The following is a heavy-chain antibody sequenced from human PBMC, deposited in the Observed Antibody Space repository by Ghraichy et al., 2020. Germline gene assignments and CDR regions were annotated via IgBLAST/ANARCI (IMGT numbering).Heavy chain of an antibody. D-gene: IGHD6-13*01. CDR2: IYYSGST. J-gene: IGHJ6*02. CDR3: ARHEPPTGYSSLLRVGDHRKYDYYYGMDV. Sequence: SETLSLTCTVSGGSISSSSYYWGWIRQPPGKGLEWIGSIYYSGSTYYNPSLKSRVTISVDTSKNQFSLKLSSVTAADTAVYYCARHEPPTGYSSLLRVGDHRKYDYYYGMDVWGQGTTVTVSS. V-gene: IGHV4-39*01. CDR1: GGSISSSSYY.